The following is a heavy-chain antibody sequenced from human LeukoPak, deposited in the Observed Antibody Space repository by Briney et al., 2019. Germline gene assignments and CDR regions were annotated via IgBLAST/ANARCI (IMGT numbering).Heavy chain of an antibody. CDR2: IYGDDDKT. D-gene: IGHD2-15*01. Sequence: GGPLSLSCVASGFTFSNYAMAWVRPAPGKGLEMVSGIYGDDDKTVYGDAVKGRFTISRDNSKNTLFLQMNSLRADDTAVYYCAKTQGYYDAWGQGALVTVSS. CDR1: GFTFSNYA. CDR3: AKTQGYYDA. V-gene: IGHV3-23*01. J-gene: IGHJ5*02.